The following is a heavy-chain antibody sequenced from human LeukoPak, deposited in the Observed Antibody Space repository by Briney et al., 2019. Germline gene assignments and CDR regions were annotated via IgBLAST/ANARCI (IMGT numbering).Heavy chain of an antibody. CDR3: ARRAVDNSYYYYMDV. Sequence: ASVKVSCKASGYTFTSYDINWVRQVTGQGLEWMGWMNPKSGNTGYAQKFQGRVTITRNTSISTAYMEVSSLRYEDTALYYCARRAVDNSYYYYMDVWGKGTTVTVSS. J-gene: IGHJ6*03. CDR2: MNPKSGNT. V-gene: IGHV1-8*03. D-gene: IGHD6-19*01. CDR1: GYTFTSYD.